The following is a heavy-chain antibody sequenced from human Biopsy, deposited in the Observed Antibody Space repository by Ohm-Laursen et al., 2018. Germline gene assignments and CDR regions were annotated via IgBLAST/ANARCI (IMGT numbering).Heavy chain of an antibody. CDR1: GYKFTSYG. D-gene: IGHD6-25*01. CDR3: ARIAAAGWDDY. J-gene: IGHJ4*02. V-gene: IGHV1-18*01. Sequence: SSVKVSCKASGYKFTSYGMSWVRQAPGQGFEWMGRISDYNGNTNYAQKSQGRITMTIDAATSTGYMDLRSLKSDDTAVYYCARIAAAGWDDYWGQGTLVTVSS. CDR2: ISDYNGNT.